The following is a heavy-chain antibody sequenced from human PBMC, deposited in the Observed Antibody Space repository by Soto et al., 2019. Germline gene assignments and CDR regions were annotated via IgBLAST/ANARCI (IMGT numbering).Heavy chain of an antibody. V-gene: IGHV3-30*18. CDR3: ANGGRDAFDI. CDR1: GFTFSSYG. J-gene: IGHJ3*02. Sequence: QVQLGESGGGVVQPGRSLRLSCAASGFTFSSYGMHWVRQAPGKGLEWVAVISLDETQKYYADSVNGRFTISSDNSKNTLFLQMNSLRAEDMAVYYCANGGRDAFDIWGQGTVVTVSS. CDR2: ISLDETQK.